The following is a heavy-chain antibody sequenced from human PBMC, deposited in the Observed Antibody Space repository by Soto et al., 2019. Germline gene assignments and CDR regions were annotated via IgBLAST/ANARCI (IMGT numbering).Heavy chain of an antibody. CDR1: GFTFSSYG. V-gene: IGHV3-33*06. CDR3: ANAHIAAAGTSWFDP. Sequence: SLRLSCAASGFTFSSYGMHWVRQAPGKGLEWVAVIWYDGSNKYYADSVKGRFTISRDNSKNTLYLQMNSLRAEDTAVYYCANAHIAAAGTSWFDPWGQGTXVTVSS. J-gene: IGHJ5*02. CDR2: IWYDGSNK. D-gene: IGHD6-13*01.